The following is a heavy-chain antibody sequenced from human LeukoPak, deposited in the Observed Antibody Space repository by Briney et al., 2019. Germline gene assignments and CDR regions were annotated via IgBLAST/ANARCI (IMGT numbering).Heavy chain of an antibody. Sequence: SETLSLTGTVSGGSISSYYWSWIRQPPGKGLEWIGYIYYSGRTNYNPSLKSRVTISVDTSKNQFSLKLSSVTAADTAVYYCAILGDYVMGVDYWGQGTLVTVSS. CDR3: AILGDYVMGVDY. V-gene: IGHV4-59*01. CDR2: IYYSGRT. J-gene: IGHJ4*02. CDR1: GGSISSYY. D-gene: IGHD4-17*01.